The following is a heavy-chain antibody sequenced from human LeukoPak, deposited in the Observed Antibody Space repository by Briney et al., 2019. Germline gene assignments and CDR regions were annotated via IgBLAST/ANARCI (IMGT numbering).Heavy chain of an antibody. D-gene: IGHD1-14*01. Sequence: SETLSLTCTVSGGSISSYYWSWIRQPAGKGLEWIGRIYTSGSTNYNPSLKSRVTMSVDTSKNQFSLKLSSVTAADTAVYYCARGNRGHLDMNWFDPWGQGTLVTVSS. V-gene: IGHV4-4*07. J-gene: IGHJ5*02. CDR1: GGSISSYY. CDR3: ARGNRGHLDMNWFDP. CDR2: IYTSGST.